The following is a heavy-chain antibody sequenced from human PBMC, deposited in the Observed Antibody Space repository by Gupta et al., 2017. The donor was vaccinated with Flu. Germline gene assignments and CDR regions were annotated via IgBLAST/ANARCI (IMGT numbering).Heavy chain of an antibody. D-gene: IGHD6-19*01. CDR3: AKDSVYSSGWSHSDY. J-gene: IGHJ4*02. Sequence: QVQLVESGGGVVQPGRSLRLSCAASGFTFSSYGMHWVRQAPGKGLEWVAVISYDGSNKYYADSVKGRFTISRDNSRNTLYLQMNSLRAEDTAVYYCAKDSVYSSGWSHSDYCGQGTLVTVSS. CDR1: GFTFSSYG. V-gene: IGHV3-30*18. CDR2: ISYDGSNK.